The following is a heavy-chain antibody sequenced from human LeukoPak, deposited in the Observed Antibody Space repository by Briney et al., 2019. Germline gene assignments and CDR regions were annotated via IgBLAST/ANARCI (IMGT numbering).Heavy chain of an antibody. D-gene: IGHD3-10*01. CDR3: ARVSPGPVLLWFGARYFDY. J-gene: IGHJ4*02. V-gene: IGHV4-4*02. CDR1: GGSITSTHW. CDR2: IYHSGTT. Sequence: SETLSLTCAVSGGSITSTHWFSWVRQPPGKGLEWIGEIYHSGTTNYNPSLKSRVTMSVDKSKSHFSLNLSSMTAADTAVYYCARVSPGPVLLWFGARYFDYWGQGTLVTVSS.